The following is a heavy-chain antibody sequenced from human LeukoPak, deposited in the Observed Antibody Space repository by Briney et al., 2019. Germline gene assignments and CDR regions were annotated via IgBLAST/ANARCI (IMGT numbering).Heavy chain of an antibody. CDR3: ARDLFDY. CDR1: GFTFSSYA. Sequence: GGSLRLSCAASGFTFSSYAMHWVRQAPGKGLEWVAVISYDGSNKYYADSVKGRFTISRDNSKNTLYLQMNSLRAEDTAVYYCARDLFDYWGQGTLVTVSS. J-gene: IGHJ4*02. CDR2: ISYDGSNK. V-gene: IGHV3-30-3*01.